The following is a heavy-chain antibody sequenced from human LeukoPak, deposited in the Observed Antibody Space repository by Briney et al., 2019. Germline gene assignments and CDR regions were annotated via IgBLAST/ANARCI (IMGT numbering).Heavy chain of an antibody. D-gene: IGHD4-17*01. J-gene: IGHJ4*02. CDR2: INHSGST. CDR3: ARGTTTVTTFDY. Sequence: PSEALSLTCGVYGGSFSGYYWSWIRQPPGKGLEWIGEINHSGSTNYNPSLKSRVTISVDTSKNQFSLKLSSVTAADTAVYYCARGTTTVTTFDYWGQGTLVTVSS. CDR1: GGSFSGYY. V-gene: IGHV4-34*01.